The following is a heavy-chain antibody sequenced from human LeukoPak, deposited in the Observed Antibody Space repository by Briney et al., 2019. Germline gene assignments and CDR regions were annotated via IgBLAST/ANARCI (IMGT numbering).Heavy chain of an antibody. CDR1: GFTFSTYA. V-gene: IGHV3-23*01. D-gene: IGHD3-22*01. CDR3: AKTPTRYYDSSGYYYFDF. CDR2: ISGSGGFT. J-gene: IGHJ4*02. Sequence: GGSLRLSCAASGFTFSTYAMAWVRQAPGKGLEWVSDISGSGGFTNYADSVKGRFTISRDNSKNTLYLQMNSLRAEDTAVYYCAKTPTRYYDSSGYYYFDFWGQGTLVTVSS.